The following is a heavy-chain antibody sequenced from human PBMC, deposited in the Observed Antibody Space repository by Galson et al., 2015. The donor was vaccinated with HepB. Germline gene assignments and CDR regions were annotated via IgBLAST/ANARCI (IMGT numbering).Heavy chain of an antibody. V-gene: IGHV3-30*04. CDR2: ISYDGSDE. CDR1: GFTFSNYA. J-gene: IGHJ4*02. Sequence: SLRLSCAASGFTFSNYAMHWVRQAPGKGLEWVALISYDGSDEYYADSVKGRFTISRDNAKNTLYLQMNSLRADDTAVYYCARESLIYCSYISCYQSPDFDYWGQGTLATVSS. CDR3: ARESLIYCSYISCYQSPDFDY. D-gene: IGHD2-15*01.